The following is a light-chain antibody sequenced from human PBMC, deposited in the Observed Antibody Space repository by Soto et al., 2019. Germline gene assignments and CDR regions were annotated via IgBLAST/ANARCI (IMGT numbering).Light chain of an antibody. CDR2: NAS. CDR1: QSVGNNY. J-gene: IGKJ3*01. CDR3: HQHATSPLT. Sequence: EIVLTQSPGTLSLSPGERATLSCRASQSVGNNYLSWFQQKPGQAPRLLIYNASNRAAGIPDRFSGSGSGSDYSLTTSRLEPEDVAVYFCHQHATSPLTFGPGTKVNVK. V-gene: IGKV3-20*01.